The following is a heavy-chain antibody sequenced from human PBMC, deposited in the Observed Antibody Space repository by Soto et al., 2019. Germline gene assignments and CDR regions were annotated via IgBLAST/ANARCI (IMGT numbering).Heavy chain of an antibody. Sequence: GSLRLSCAASGFTFSDHYMDWVRQAPGKGLEWVGRTRNKANSYATEYAASVKGRFTISRDDSKTSLYLQMNSLKTEDTAVYYCASSLGYCSSTTCHHYYFDYWGQGTLVTVSS. J-gene: IGHJ4*02. CDR3: ASSLGYCSSTTCHHYYFDY. D-gene: IGHD2-2*01. CDR1: GFTFSDHY. CDR2: TRNKANSYAT. V-gene: IGHV3-72*01.